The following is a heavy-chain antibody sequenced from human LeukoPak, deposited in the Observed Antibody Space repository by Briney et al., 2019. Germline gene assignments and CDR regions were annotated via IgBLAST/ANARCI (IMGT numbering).Heavy chain of an antibody. CDR1: GFTFSSYS. V-gene: IGHV3-7*01. Sequence: GGSLRLSCAASGFTFSSYSMNWVRQAPGKRLEWVANIKQDGSEKYYVDSVKGRFTISRDNAKNSLYLQMNSLRAEDTAVYYCARDVLGYCSSTSCYLPRYFDYWGQGTLVTVSS. J-gene: IGHJ4*02. D-gene: IGHD2-2*01. CDR2: IKQDGSEK. CDR3: ARDVLGYCSSTSCYLPRYFDY.